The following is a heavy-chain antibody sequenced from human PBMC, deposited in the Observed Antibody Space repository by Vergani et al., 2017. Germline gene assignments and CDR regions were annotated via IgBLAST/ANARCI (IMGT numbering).Heavy chain of an antibody. CDR1: GGSLSSSSYY. CDR3: ARVILTGYYHYFDY. Sequence: QLQLPESGPGLVKPSETLSLTCTVSGGSLSSSSYYWGWLRQPPGRGLEWIGSIYYSGSTYYNPSLTSRVTISVDTSKNQFSLKLSSVTAADTAVYYCARVILTGYYHYFDYWGQGTLVTVSS. CDR2: IYYSGST. D-gene: IGHD3-9*01. V-gene: IGHV4-39*07. J-gene: IGHJ4*02.